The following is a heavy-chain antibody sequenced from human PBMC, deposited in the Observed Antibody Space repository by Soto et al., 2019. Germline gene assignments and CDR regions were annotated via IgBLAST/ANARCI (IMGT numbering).Heavy chain of an antibody. D-gene: IGHD6-19*01. Sequence: PGGSLRLSCAASGFTFSSYAMHWVRQAPGKGLEWVAVISYDGSNKYYADSVKGRFTISRDNSKNTLYLQMNSLRAEDTAVYYCARDVKVAGTFDYWGQGTLVTVSS. CDR3: ARDVKVAGTFDY. CDR2: ISYDGSNK. J-gene: IGHJ4*02. CDR1: GFTFSSYA. V-gene: IGHV3-30-3*01.